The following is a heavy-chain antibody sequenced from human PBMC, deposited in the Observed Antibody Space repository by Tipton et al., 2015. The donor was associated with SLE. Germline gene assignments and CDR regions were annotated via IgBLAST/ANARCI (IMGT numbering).Heavy chain of an antibody. V-gene: IGHV3-23*03. CDR2: IYYGARR. CDR3: AKGGAGGLFFDS. J-gene: IGHJ4*02. Sequence: SLRLSCVASGFTFRSSSMAWVRRAPGRGLEWVSIIYYGARRYSRDSVKGRFTISRDDSENTLDLQMDSLRAEDTGIYYCAKGGAGGLFFDSWGQGTLVTVSS. D-gene: IGHD3/OR15-3a*01. CDR1: GFTFRSSS.